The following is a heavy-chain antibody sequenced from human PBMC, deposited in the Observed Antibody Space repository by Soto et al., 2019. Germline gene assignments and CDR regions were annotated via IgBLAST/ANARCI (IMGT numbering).Heavy chain of an antibody. CDR1: GYTFTSYG. CDR2: ISAYNGNT. V-gene: IGHV1-18*01. J-gene: IGHJ4*02. D-gene: IGHD6-13*01. CDR3: ARVSPSSRAAEP. Sequence: QVQLVQSGAEVKKPGASVRVSCKTSGYTFTSYGISWVRQAPGQGLEGMGWISAYNGNTNYAQSLQGRVTMTTDTSTTTAYTELRSLKSDDTAVYYCARVSPSSRAAEPWDQGTLVTVS.